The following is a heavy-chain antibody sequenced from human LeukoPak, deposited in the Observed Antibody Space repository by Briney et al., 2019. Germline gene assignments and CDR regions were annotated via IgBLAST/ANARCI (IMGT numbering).Heavy chain of an antibody. CDR1: GFTFSYYS. CDR2: ISPSSSTKDISSSSSTI. V-gene: IGHV3-48*01. CDR3: ARLVPPGYYYDYMDV. Sequence: GGSLRLSCAASGFTFSYYSMNWVRQAPGKGLEWVSYISPSSSTKDISSSSSTIYYADSVKGRFTISRDNAKNSLFLQMNSLRVEDTAVYYCARLVPPGYYYDYMDVWGKGTTVTVSS. J-gene: IGHJ6*03.